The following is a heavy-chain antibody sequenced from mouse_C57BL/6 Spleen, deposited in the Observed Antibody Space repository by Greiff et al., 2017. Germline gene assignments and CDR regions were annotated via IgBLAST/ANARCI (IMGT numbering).Heavy chain of an antibody. D-gene: IGHD1-1*01. CDR2: IHPNSGST. CDR3: ARGITTVVAAPMDY. CDR1: GYTFTSYW. J-gene: IGHJ4*01. V-gene: IGHV1-64*01. Sequence: VQLQQPGAELVKPGASVKLSCKASGYTFTSYWMHWVKQRPGQGLEWIGMIHPNSGSTNYNAKFKSKATLTVDKSSSTAYMQLSSLTSEDSAVYYCARGITTVVAAPMDYWGQGTSVTVSS.